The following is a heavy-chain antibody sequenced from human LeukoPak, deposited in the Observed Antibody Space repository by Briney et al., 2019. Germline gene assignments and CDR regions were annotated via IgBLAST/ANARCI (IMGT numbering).Heavy chain of an antibody. CDR1: GGSFSGYY. Sequence: SETLSRTCAVYGGSFSGYYWSWIRQPPGKGLEWIGEINHSGSTNYNPSLKSRVTISVDTSKNQFSLKLSSVTAADTAVYYCAIGLWYSSSWYGWFDPWGQGTLVTVSS. CDR2: INHSGST. J-gene: IGHJ5*02. CDR3: AIGLWYSSSWYGWFDP. V-gene: IGHV4-34*01. D-gene: IGHD6-13*01.